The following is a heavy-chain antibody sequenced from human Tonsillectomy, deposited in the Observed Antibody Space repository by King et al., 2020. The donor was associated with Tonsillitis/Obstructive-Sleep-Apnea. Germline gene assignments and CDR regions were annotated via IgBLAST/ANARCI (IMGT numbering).Heavy chain of an antibody. CDR1: GFTFITFG. Sequence: VQLVESGGGVVQPGRSLRLSCAASGFTFITFGMHWVRQAPGKGLEWVAVISYDGSNKYYADAVKGRFTISRDNSKNTLYLQMNSLRAEEAAVYYGAQDFLWFGGLLRPSPGMDVWGQGTTVTVSS. CDR2: ISYDGSNK. J-gene: IGHJ6*02. V-gene: IGHV3-30*18. CDR3: AQDFLWFGGLLRPSPGMDV. D-gene: IGHD3-10*01.